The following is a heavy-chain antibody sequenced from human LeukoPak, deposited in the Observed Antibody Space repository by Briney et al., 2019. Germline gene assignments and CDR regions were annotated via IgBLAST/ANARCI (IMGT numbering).Heavy chain of an antibody. Sequence: GGSLRLSCAASGFTFSTYWMHWARQAPGKGLMWVSRINTDGSSATYADSVKGRFTISRDNAKNSLYLLMNSLRAEDTAVYYCARDRLTGASRLFVVQWGQGTLVTVSS. CDR3: ARDRLTGASRLFVVQ. CDR2: INTDGSSA. J-gene: IGHJ4*02. V-gene: IGHV3-74*01. CDR1: GFTFSTYW. D-gene: IGHD3-3*01.